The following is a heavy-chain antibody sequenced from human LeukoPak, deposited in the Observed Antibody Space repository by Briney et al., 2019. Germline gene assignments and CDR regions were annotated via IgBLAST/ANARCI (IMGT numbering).Heavy chain of an antibody. CDR3: ARVGAYSGSYSDY. CDR2: IKSKSDDGTA. D-gene: IGHD3-10*01. J-gene: IGHJ4*02. Sequence: GGSLRLSCAASGLSFSKAWMSWVRQAPGKGLEWGGRIKSKSDDGTAVYTAPVKGRFTISRDDSKDPLYLQMNSLRAEDTAVYYCARVGAYSGSYSDYWGQGTLVTVSS. V-gene: IGHV3-15*01. CDR1: GLSFSKAW.